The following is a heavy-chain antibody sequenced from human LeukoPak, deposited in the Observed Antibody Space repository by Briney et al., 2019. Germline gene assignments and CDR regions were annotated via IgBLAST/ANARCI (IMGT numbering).Heavy chain of an antibody. CDR3: ARRAGAYSHPYDY. CDR2: IYSGGST. CDR1: GFTFSSNY. J-gene: IGHJ4*02. V-gene: IGHV3-53*01. Sequence: GGSLRLSCAASGFTFSSNYMSWVRQAPGKGLEWVSVIYSGGSTYYADSVKGRFTISRDNSKNTLYLQMNSLRAEDTAVYYCARRAGAYSHPYDYWGQGTLVTVSS. D-gene: IGHD4/OR15-4a*01.